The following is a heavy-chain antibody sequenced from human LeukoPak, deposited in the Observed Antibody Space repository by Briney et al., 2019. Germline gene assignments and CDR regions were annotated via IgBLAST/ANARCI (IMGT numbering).Heavy chain of an antibody. V-gene: IGHV4-4*07. CDR2: IYTSGRT. CDR3: ARDGRYYGSGSYYTYYYYGMDV. D-gene: IGHD3-10*01. CDR1: GVSISSYY. Sequence: SETLSLTYTVSGVSISSYYWSWIRQPAGKGLEWIGRIYTSGRTNYNPSLKSRVTMSVDTSKNQFSLKLSSVTAADTAVYYCARDGRYYGSGSYYTYYYYGMDVWGQGTTVTVSS. J-gene: IGHJ6*02.